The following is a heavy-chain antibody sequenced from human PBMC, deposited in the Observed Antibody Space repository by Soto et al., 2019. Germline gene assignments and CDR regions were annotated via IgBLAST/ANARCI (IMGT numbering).Heavy chain of an antibody. CDR2: ISSSGGST. J-gene: IGHJ6*02. CDR3: AKGARGGATRQVNYYYGMDV. CDR1: GFTFSTHG. D-gene: IGHD3-16*01. Sequence: PGGSLRLSCAVSGFTFSTHGMNWVRQAPGKGLEWASAISSSGGSTYYADSVKGRFTISRDISKNTLFLQMNSLRAEDTAVYYCAKGARGGATRQVNYYYGMDVWGQGTTVTVSS. V-gene: IGHV3-23*01.